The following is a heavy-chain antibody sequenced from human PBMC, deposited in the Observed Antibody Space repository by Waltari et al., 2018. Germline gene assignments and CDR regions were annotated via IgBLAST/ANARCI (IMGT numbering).Heavy chain of an antibody. V-gene: IGHV4-4*07. D-gene: IGHD4-4*01. CDR3: ATYRNRIFDY. J-gene: IGHJ4*02. CDR2: IHSNGGT. CDR1: GGSIGSYY. Sequence: QLQLQESGPGLVKPAATLSLTCSVSGGSIGSYYWSWIRQPAGRGLEWIGRIHSNGGTNYNPALKSRVTMSVDTSRNQISLRLTSVAAADTAVYYCATYRNRIFDYWDQGTLVAVSS.